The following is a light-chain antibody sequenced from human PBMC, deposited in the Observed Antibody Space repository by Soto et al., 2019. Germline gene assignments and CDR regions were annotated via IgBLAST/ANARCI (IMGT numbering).Light chain of an antibody. CDR3: SSYAGSNSYV. CDR2: EVK. V-gene: IGLV1-40*01. J-gene: IGLJ1*01. CDR1: NSNLGAGYD. Sequence: QSVLTQPPSVSGAPGQRVTISCTGNNSNLGAGYDVHWYQQLPGAAPKLVVYEVKKRPPGVPDRFSGSKSGNTASLTVSGLQAEDEADYYCSSYAGSNSYVFGSGTKLTVL.